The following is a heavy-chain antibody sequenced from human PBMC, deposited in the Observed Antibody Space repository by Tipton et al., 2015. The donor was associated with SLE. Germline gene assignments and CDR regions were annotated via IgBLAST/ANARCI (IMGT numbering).Heavy chain of an antibody. V-gene: IGHV3-23*01. CDR2: ISGSGGST. D-gene: IGHD6-19*01. J-gene: IGHJ4*02. Sequence: SLRLSCAASGFTFSSYAMSWVRQAPGKGLEWVSAISGSGGSTYYADSVKGRFTISRDNSKNTLYLQMNSLRAEDTAVYYCAKAEIAVAGGPGLLVYWGQGTLVTVSS. CDR1: GFTFSSYA. CDR3: AKAEIAVAGGPGLLVY.